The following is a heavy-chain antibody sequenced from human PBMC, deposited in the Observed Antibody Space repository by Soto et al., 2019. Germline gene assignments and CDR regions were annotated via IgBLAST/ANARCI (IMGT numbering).Heavy chain of an antibody. V-gene: IGHV1-69*12. CDR3: ASYVYGGNRTFDH. D-gene: IGHD4-17*01. CDR2: IIPIFGTA. J-gene: IGHJ4*02. CDR1: GGTFSCYA. Sequence: QVQLVQSGAEVKKPGSSVKGSCKASGGTFSCYAISWVRQAPGQGLEWMGGIIPIFGTANYAQKFQGRVTITADESTSTAYMELSSLRSEDTAVYYCASYVYGGNRTFDHWGQGTLVTVSS.